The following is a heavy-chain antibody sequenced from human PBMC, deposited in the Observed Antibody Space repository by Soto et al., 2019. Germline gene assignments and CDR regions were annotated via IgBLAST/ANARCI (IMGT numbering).Heavy chain of an antibody. J-gene: IGHJ5*02. D-gene: IGHD2-2*01. CDR2: IYYSGST. Sequence: PSETLSLTCTVSGGSISSGGYYWSWIRQHPGKGLEWIGYIYYSGSTYYNPSLKSRVTISVDTSKNQFSLKLSSVTAADTAVYYCAREDIVVVPAARFFDPWGQGTLVTVSS. CDR3: AREDIVVVPAARFFDP. CDR1: GGSISSGGYY. V-gene: IGHV4-31*03.